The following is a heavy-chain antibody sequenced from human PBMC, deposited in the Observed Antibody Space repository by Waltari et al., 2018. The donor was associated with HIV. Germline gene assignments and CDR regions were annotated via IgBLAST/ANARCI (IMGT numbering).Heavy chain of an antibody. J-gene: IGHJ5*02. Sequence: QVQLQESGPGLVKPSETLSLTYTVSGYSISSGYYWGWIRQPPGKGLEWIGSIYHSGSTYYNPSLKSRVTISVDTSKNQFSLKLSSVTAADTAVYYCARRRIKFDPWGQGTLVTVSS. CDR2: IYHSGST. V-gene: IGHV4-38-2*02. CDR1: GYSISSGYY. CDR3: ARRRIKFDP.